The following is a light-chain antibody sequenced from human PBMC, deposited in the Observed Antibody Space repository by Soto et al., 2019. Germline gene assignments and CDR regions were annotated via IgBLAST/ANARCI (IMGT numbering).Light chain of an antibody. V-gene: IGKV3-20*01. Sequence: EIVLTQSPGTLSLSPGERATLSCRASQSVSSSYLAWYQQKPGQAPRLLIYGTFIRPTGIPDRFSGSGSGTDFTLTISRLEPEDFAVYYCQQYGSSRWTFGQGTKVDIK. CDR3: QQYGSSRWT. J-gene: IGKJ1*01. CDR1: QSVSSSY. CDR2: GTF.